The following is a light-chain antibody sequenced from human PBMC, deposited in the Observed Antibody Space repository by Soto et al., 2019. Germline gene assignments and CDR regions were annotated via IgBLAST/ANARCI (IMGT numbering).Light chain of an antibody. Sequence: QSVLTQPPSVSGAPGQRVTISCTGSSSNIGAGYDVHWYRQLPGTASKLLIYDNANRPSGVPDRFSGSKSDTSASLAITGLQAEDEADYYCQSYDSSMTAVAFGGGTKLTVL. CDR1: SSNIGAGYD. CDR3: QSYDSSMTAVA. V-gene: IGLV1-40*01. J-gene: IGLJ2*01. CDR2: DNA.